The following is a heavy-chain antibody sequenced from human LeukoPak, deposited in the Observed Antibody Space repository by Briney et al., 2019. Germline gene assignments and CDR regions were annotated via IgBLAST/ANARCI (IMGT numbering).Heavy chain of an antibody. J-gene: IGHJ4*02. CDR3: AGGGDVARSFDY. CDR1: GVTSNY. CDR2: IYNGGTT. V-gene: IGHV3-66*02. D-gene: IGHD3-16*01. Sequence: GGSLRLSCAASGVTSNYMSWVRQAPGKGLEWVSVIYNGGTTYYADSVKGRFTISRDNSKSTLFLYLQMNSLRTDDTAAYYCAGGGDVARSFDYWGQGTLVTVSS.